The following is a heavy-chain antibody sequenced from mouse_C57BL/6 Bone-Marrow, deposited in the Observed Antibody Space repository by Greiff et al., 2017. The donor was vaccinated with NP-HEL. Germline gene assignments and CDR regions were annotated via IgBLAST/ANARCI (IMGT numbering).Heavy chain of an antibody. Sequence: EVKLEESGPGLVKPSQSLSLTCSVTGYSITSGYYWNWIRQFPGNKLEWMSYISYDGSNNYNPSLKNRISITRDTSKNQFFLKLNSVTTEDTATYYCAREFHYAMDYWGQGTSVTVSS. J-gene: IGHJ4*01. CDR2: ISYDGSN. V-gene: IGHV3-6*01. CDR1: GYSITSGYY. CDR3: AREFHYAMDY.